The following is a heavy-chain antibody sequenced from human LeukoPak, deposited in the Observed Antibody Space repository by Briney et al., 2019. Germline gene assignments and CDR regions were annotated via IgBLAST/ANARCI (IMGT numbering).Heavy chain of an antibody. CDR1: GFTFSSYG. CDR3: AKYWGYSYGYFDY. J-gene: IGHJ4*02. D-gene: IGHD5-18*01. V-gene: IGHV3-30*18. Sequence: GRSLRLSCAASGFTFSSYGMHWVRQAPGKGLEWVAVISYDGSNKYYADSVKGRFTISRDNSKNTLYLQMNSLRAEDTAVYYCAKYWGYSYGYFDYWGQGTLVTVSS. CDR2: ISYDGSNK.